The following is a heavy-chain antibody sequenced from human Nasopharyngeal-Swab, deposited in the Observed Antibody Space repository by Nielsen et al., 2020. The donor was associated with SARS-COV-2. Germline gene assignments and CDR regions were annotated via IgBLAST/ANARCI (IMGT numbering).Heavy chain of an antibody. Sequence: WQGLEGFGEINHSGSTNYNPSLKSRVTISVDTSKNQFSLKLSSVTAADTAVYYCARGSLRRYCSSTSCYASSWFDPWGQGTLVTVSS. CDR3: ARGSLRRYCSSTSCYASSWFDP. V-gene: IGHV4-34*01. D-gene: IGHD2-2*01. CDR2: INHSGST. J-gene: IGHJ5*02.